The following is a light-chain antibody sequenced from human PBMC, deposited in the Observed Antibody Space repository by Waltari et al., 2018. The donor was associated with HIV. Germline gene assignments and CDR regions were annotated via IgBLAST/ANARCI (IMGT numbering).Light chain of an antibody. V-gene: IGLV2-14*01. J-gene: IGLJ2*01. CDR3: SSYTTSSSTLP. Sequence: QSALTQPASVSGSPGQSITISCTGTSSHVGGYNHVSWYQQHPGKAPKLMIYAVSNRPSGVSNRFSGSKSGNTASLTISGLQAEDEADYYCSSYTTSSSTLPFGGGTKLTVL. CDR2: AVS. CDR1: SSHVGGYNH.